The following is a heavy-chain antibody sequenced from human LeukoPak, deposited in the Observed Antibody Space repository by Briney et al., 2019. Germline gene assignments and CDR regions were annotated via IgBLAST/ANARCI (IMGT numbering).Heavy chain of an antibody. D-gene: IGHD5-12*01. CDR2: INPNRGGT. Sequence: GASVKVSCKASGYTFTGYYMHWVRQAPGQGLEWMGWINPNRGGTNYAQTFQGRVTMTRDTSTSTAYMELSRLRSHDTPVYYCARVLVATTDDYWGQGTLVTVSS. CDR3: ARVLVATTDDY. J-gene: IGHJ4*02. V-gene: IGHV1-2*02. CDR1: GYTFTGYY.